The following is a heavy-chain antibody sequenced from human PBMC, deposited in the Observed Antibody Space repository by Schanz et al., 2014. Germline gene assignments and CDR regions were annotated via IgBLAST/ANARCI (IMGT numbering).Heavy chain of an antibody. CDR3: ARQAGATIPYFDY. CDR2: INYSGST. D-gene: IGHD1-26*01. V-gene: IGHV4-39*01. Sequence: QLQVQESGPGLVKPSETLSLSCSFSGGSFSSSSYYWGWIRQPPGKGLEFVGSINYSGSTYYNPSLKSRVTVPVDMSKNHFPLNLSPMTAADTAVYYCARQAGATIPYFDYWGQGTLVTVSS. J-gene: IGHJ4*02. CDR1: GGSFSSSSYY.